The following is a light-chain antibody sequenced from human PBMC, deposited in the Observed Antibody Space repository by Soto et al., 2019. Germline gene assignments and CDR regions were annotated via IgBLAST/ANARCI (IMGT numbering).Light chain of an antibody. V-gene: IGKV1-27*01. CDR1: QNVGKY. CDR2: DSS. Sequence: IKMTQSPSSLSASVGDRVTITCRATQNVGKYLAWYQQKPGKVPELLIYDSSTLQSGVPSRVTGSGSGTDFTLTISSLQPEDVGTYYCQNCNSVPATFGQGTKVEIK. J-gene: IGKJ1*01. CDR3: QNCNSVPAT.